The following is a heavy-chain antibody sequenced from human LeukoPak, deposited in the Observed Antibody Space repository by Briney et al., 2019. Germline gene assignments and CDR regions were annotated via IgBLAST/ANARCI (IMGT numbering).Heavy chain of an antibody. CDR2: ISVYNGNT. CDR1: GYTFNNYG. D-gene: IGHD2-21*02. J-gene: IGHJ6*03. V-gene: IGHV1-18*01. CDR3: ARTYCYGDCSSRYYYYYMDV. Sequence: ASVKVSCKASGYTFNNYGITWVRQAPGQGLEWMGWISVYNGNTNYAQKLQGRLTMTTDTSTSTAYMELRSLRSDDTAVYYCARTYCYGDCSSRYYYYYMDVWGKGTTVDISS.